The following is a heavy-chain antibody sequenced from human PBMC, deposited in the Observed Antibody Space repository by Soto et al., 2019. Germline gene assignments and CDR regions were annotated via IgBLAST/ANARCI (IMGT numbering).Heavy chain of an antibody. Sequence: SGPTLVNPTQTLTLTCTFSGFSLSTSGMCVSWIRQPPGKALEWLALIDWDDDKYYSTSLKTRLTISKDTPKNQLVLTMTNMDPVDTASYYCARSGQGSGYFDYWGQGTLVTVSS. CDR1: GFSLSTSGMC. J-gene: IGHJ4*02. CDR2: IDWDDDK. D-gene: IGHD1-26*01. CDR3: ARSGQGSGYFDY. V-gene: IGHV2-70*01.